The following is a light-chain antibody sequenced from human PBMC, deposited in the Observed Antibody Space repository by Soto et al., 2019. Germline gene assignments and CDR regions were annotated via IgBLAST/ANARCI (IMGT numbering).Light chain of an antibody. Sequence: EIVLTQSPGTLSSSPWERATISCRASQSVSSSHLAWYQQKPGQAPRLLIYDTSSRATDIPDRISGSGSGTDFTLTISKLDPEDFALYYCQQYGSSPFTFGQGTNLEI. J-gene: IGKJ2*01. V-gene: IGKV3-20*01. CDR3: QQYGSSPFT. CDR1: QSVSSSH. CDR2: DTS.